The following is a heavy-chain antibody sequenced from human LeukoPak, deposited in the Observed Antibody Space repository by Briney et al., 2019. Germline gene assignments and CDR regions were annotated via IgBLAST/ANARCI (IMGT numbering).Heavy chain of an antibody. CDR3: ARDSEGSGSSYYYYYGMDV. J-gene: IGHJ6*02. CDR1: GFTFSDYY. Sequence: PGGSLRPSCAASGFTFSDYYMSWVRQAPGKGLEWVSVIYSGGSTYYADSVKGRFTISRDNSKNTLYLQMNSLRAEDTAVYYCARDSEGSGSSYYYYYGMDVWGQGTTVTVSS. CDR2: IYSGGST. D-gene: IGHD3-10*01. V-gene: IGHV3-66*01.